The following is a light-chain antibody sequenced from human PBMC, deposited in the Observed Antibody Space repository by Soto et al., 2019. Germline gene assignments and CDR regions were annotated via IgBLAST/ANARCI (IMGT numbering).Light chain of an antibody. CDR1: QSVRSSY. J-gene: IGKJ2*01. Sequence: EIVLTQSPDTLSLSPGERATLSCRASQSVRSSYLAWYQQKPGQAPRLLIYGASNRATGIPDRFSGSGSGTDFTLTISRLEPEDFAVYYWQQYGSSPYTFGQGTKREIK. CDR3: QQYGSSPYT. CDR2: GAS. V-gene: IGKV3-20*01.